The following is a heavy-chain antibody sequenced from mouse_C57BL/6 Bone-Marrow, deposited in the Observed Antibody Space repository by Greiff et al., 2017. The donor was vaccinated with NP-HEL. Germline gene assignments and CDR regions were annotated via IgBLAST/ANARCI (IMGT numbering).Heavy chain of an antibody. CDR2: ISDGGSYT. J-gene: IGHJ2*01. CDR1: GFTFSSYA. CDR3: ARLLLLYFDY. Sequence: EVKVEESGGGLVKPGGSLKLSCAASGFTFSSYAMSWVRQTPEKRLEWVATISDGGSYTYYPDNVKGRFTLSRDNAKNNLYLQMSHLKSEDTAMYYCARLLLLYFDYWGQGTTLTVSS. D-gene: IGHD1-1*01. V-gene: IGHV5-4*03.